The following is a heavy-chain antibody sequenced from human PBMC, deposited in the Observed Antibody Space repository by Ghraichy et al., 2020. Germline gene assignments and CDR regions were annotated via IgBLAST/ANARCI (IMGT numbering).Heavy chain of an antibody. J-gene: IGHJ4*02. CDR2: INSDWSST. D-gene: IGHD3-3*01. Sequence: GGSLRLSCAASGFTFSSYWMHWVRQAPGKGLVWVSRINSDWSSTSYADSVKGRFTISRDNAKNTLYLQMNSLRAEETAVYYCARADYDFWSGYYPVYFDYWGQGTLVTVSS. CDR3: ARADYDFWSGYYPVYFDY. V-gene: IGHV3-74*01. CDR1: GFTFSSYW.